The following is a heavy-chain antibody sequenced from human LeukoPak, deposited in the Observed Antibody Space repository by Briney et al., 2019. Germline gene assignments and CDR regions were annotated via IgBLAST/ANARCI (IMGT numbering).Heavy chain of an antibody. CDR3: ARGRIAAAGNVYYYYGMDV. Sequence: SETLSLTCAVYGGSFSGYYWSWIRQPPGKGLEWIGEINHSGSTNYNPSLKSRVTISVDTSKNQFSLKLSSVTAADTAVYYCARGRIAAAGNVYYYYGMDVWGQGTTVTVSS. V-gene: IGHV4-34*01. CDR1: GGSFSGYY. CDR2: INHSGST. D-gene: IGHD6-13*01. J-gene: IGHJ6*02.